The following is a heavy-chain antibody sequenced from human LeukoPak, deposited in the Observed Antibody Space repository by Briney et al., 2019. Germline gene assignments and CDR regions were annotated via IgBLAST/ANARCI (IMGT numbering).Heavy chain of an antibody. D-gene: IGHD2-2*01. Sequence: GGSLRLSCAASGFTFSSYSMNWVRQAPGKGLEWVSSISSSGSYIYYADSVKGRFTISRDNAKNSLYLQMNSLRAEDTAVYYCARVDIVVVPAARPEYWGQGTLVTVS. J-gene: IGHJ4*02. CDR1: GFTFSSYS. CDR2: ISSSGSYI. CDR3: ARVDIVVVPAARPEY. V-gene: IGHV3-21*01.